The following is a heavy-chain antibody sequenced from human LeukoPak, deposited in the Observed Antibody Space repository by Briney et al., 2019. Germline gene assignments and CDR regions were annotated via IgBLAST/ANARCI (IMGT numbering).Heavy chain of an antibody. CDR1: GGSISSSNW. D-gene: IGHD6-19*01. Sequence: SGTLSLTCAVSGGSISSSNWWSWVRQPPGKGLEWIGEIYHSGSTNYNPSLKSRVTISVDKSKNQFSLKLSSVTAADTAVYYCAKGPWLAYPYYFDYWGQGTLVTVSS. CDR3: AKGPWLAYPYYFDY. J-gene: IGHJ4*02. V-gene: IGHV4-4*02. CDR2: IYHSGST.